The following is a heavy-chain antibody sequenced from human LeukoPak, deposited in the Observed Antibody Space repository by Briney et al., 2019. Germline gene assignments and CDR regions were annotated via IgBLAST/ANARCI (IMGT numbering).Heavy chain of an antibody. J-gene: IGHJ3*02. CDR1: GNTFADDY. D-gene: IGHD3-16*01. Sequence: GASVKVSCTSSGNTFADDYMHWVRQAPGPGLEWMGWINPDSGGTNYPQKFQGRVTMTRDTSISTAYMDLSSLRSDDTAVYYCASGAIDGGAFDIWGQGTMVTVSS. V-gene: IGHV1-2*02. CDR3: ASGAIDGGAFDI. CDR2: INPDSGGT.